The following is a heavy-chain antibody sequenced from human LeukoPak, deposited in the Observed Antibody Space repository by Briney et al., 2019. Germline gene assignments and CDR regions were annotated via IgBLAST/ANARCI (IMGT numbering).Heavy chain of an antibody. Sequence: GGSLRLSCAASGFTFSSYAMSWGRQAPGRGLEWVSAISGSGGSTYYADSVKGRFTISRDNSKNTLYLQMNSLRAEDTAVYYCAKDEGYDSSGSTFDYWGQGTLVTVSS. J-gene: IGHJ4*02. CDR1: GFTFSSYA. CDR2: ISGSGGST. D-gene: IGHD3-22*01. CDR3: AKDEGYDSSGSTFDY. V-gene: IGHV3-23*01.